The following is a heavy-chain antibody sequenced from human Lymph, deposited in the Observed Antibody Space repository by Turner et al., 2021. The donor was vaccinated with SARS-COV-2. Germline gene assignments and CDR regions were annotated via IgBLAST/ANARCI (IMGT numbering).Heavy chain of an antibody. CDR1: VGSVTSSSYY. Sequence: QVQLQESGPGLVKPSETLSLTCTVAVGSVTSSSYYWGWIRQPPGKGLEWIGNIDSSGSTYYNPSLKSRVTISVDTSKNQFSLKLSSVTAADTAVYYCARQGWSRGYFDYWSQGTLVTVSS. CDR3: ARQGWSRGYFDY. D-gene: IGHD2-8*01. J-gene: IGHJ4*02. CDR2: IDSSGST. V-gene: IGHV4-39*01.